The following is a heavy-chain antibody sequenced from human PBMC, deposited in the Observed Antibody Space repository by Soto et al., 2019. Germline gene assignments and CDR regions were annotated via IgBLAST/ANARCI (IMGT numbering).Heavy chain of an antibody. Sequence: ESGGGVVQPGRSLRLSCAASGFTFSSYAMHWVRQAPGKGLEWVAVISYDGSNKYYADSVKGRFTISRDNSKNTLYLQMNSLRAEDTAVYYCARGLGIVDYWGQGTLVTVSS. J-gene: IGHJ4*02. D-gene: IGHD7-27*01. CDR1: GFTFSSYA. V-gene: IGHV3-30-3*01. CDR2: ISYDGSNK. CDR3: ARGLGIVDY.